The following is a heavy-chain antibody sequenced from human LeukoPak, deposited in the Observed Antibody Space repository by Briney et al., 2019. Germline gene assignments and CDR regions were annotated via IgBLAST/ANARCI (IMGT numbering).Heavy chain of an antibody. D-gene: IGHD3-10*01. Sequence: GGSLRLSCAASGFIVSNYCVMWVRQASGKVLEWVATMNADENQKLYADSMEGRFTISRDNGKNSLYLQIDSLRVDDTAVYYCAGGVGWHFALWGRGTLVTVSS. J-gene: IGHJ2*01. CDR3: AGGVGWHFAL. CDR1: GFIVSNYC. V-gene: IGHV3-7*01. CDR2: MNADENQK.